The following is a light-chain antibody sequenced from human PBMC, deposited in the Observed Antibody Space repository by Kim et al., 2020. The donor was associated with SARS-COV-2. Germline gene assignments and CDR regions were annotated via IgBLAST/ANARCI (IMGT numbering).Light chain of an antibody. CDR2: AAS. CDR3: QKCDSAPWT. Sequence: ASVGARVTITCRASQNISNYLAWFQLKPGKAPKLLIYAASALQPGVPSRFSGSGSGTDFTLTVTSLQPEDVATYYCQKCDSAPWTFGQGTKVDIK. CDR1: QNISNY. J-gene: IGKJ1*01. V-gene: IGKV1-27*01.